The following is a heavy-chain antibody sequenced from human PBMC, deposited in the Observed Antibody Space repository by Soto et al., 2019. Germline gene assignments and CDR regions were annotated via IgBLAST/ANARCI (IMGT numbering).Heavy chain of an antibody. V-gene: IGHV4-34*01. CDR2: INHSGST. J-gene: IGHJ4*02. CDR1: GGSFSGYY. Sequence: SETLSLTCAVYGGSFSGYYWSWIRQPPGKGLEWIGEINHSGSTNYNPSLKSRVTISVDTSKNQFSLKLSSVTAADTAVYYCARVGICTNGVCYFYGDFDYWGQGTLVTVSS. CDR3: ARVGICTNGVCYFYGDFDY. D-gene: IGHD2-8*01.